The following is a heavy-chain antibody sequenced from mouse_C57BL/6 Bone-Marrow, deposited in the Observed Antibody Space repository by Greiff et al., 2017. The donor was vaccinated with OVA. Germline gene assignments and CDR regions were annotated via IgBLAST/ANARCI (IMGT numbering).Heavy chain of an antibody. J-gene: IGHJ2*01. CDR2: IRLKSDNYAT. D-gene: IGHD1-1*01. CDR1: GFTFSNYW. Sequence: EVQRVESGGGLVQPGGSMKLSCVASGFTFSNYWMNWVRQSPEKGLEWVAQIRLKSDNYATHYAESVKGRFTISRDDSKSSVYLQMNNLRAEDTGSYYCTGYYGSSYYFDYWGQGTTLTVSS. CDR3: TGYYGSSYYFDY. V-gene: IGHV6-3*01.